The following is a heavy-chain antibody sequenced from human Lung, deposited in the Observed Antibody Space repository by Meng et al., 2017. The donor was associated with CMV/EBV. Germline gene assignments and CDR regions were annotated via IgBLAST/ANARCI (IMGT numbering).Heavy chain of an antibody. J-gene: IGHJ4*02. CDR1: GGSIRSSSYY. Sequence: QPQLQESGPGLGKPSETLSLTCTVSGGSIRSSSYYWAWIRQPPGEGLEWIGSVVYSGTTYYTSSLKSRVSISVDTSKNQFSLKLSSVTAADTAVYYCARHHHSPTFDYWGQGTLVTVSS. CDR3: ARHHHSPTFDY. CDR2: VVYSGTT. V-gene: IGHV4-39*01. D-gene: IGHD1-14*01.